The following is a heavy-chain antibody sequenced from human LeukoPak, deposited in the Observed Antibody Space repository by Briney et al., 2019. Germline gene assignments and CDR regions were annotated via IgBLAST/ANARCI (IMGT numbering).Heavy chain of an antibody. Sequence: VASVKVSCKASGFTFTSSAMQWVRQARGQRHEWIGWIVVGSGNTNYAQKFQERVTITREMSTSTAYMELSSLSSEDTAVYYCAADLGMIVGHAFDIWGQGTMVTVSS. V-gene: IGHV1-58*02. CDR2: IVVGSGNT. J-gene: IGHJ3*02. CDR1: GFTFTSSA. CDR3: AADLGMIVGHAFDI. D-gene: IGHD3-22*01.